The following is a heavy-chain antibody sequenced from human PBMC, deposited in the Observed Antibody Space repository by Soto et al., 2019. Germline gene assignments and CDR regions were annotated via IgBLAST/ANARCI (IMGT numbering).Heavy chain of an antibody. CDR1: GFTLSTYA. Sequence: QVQVVESGGGVVQPGRSLRLSCAASGFTLSTYAMHWVRQAPGKGLEWLAVISYDGSRTNYAGSMEGRFTISRDTSKNTLYLLKNSLRPEDTAVDFCGREQNSSYYRTAAYWGQGTVVTVSS. CDR2: ISYDGSRT. D-gene: IGHD3-22*01. CDR3: GREQNSSYYRTAAY. J-gene: IGHJ4*02. V-gene: IGHV3-30-3*01.